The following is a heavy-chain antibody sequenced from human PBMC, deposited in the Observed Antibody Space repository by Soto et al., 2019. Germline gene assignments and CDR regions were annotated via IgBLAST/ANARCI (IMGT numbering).Heavy chain of an antibody. D-gene: IGHD2-2*01. CDR2: IWYDGSNK. Sequence: QVQLVESGGGVVQPGRSLRLSCAASGFTFSSYGMHWVRQAPGKGLEWVAVIWYDGSNKYYADSVKGRFTISRDNSKNTLYLQMNSLRAEDTAVYYCAREDSIVLVAAVPDRYYNYGMDVWGQGTTVTVSS. CDR3: AREDSIVLVAAVPDRYYNYGMDV. CDR1: GFTFSSYG. V-gene: IGHV3-33*01. J-gene: IGHJ6*02.